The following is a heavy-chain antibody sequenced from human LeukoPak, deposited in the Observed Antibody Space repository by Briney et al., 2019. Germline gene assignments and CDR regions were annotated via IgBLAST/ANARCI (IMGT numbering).Heavy chain of an antibody. CDR2: ITSSGTSI. J-gene: IGHJ2*01. V-gene: IGHV3-48*03. Sequence: SGGSLRLSCAASGFTFSSYELNWVRQAPGKGLEWVSYITSSGTSIYYADSVKGRFTISRDNAKNSLYLQMNSLRAEDTAVYYCARRDYYGSGSQSWYFDLWGRGTLVTVSS. CDR3: ARRDYYGSGSQSWYFDL. CDR1: GFTFSSYE. D-gene: IGHD3-10*01.